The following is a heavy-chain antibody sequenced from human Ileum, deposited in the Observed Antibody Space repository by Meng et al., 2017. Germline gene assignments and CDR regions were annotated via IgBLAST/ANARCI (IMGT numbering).Heavy chain of an antibody. CDR2: FHPGSGA. CDR1: GGPISSGTW. CDR3: AKNGAYCLES. Sequence: QVQLQVPGPGLGKPSGTLSLTCAVSGGPISSGTWWSWVRQPPGKGLQWIGEFHPGSGATYNPSLKARVTISVDTSMQQFSLQLTSVTAADTAVYYCAKNGAYCLESWGQGTLVTVSS. V-gene: IGHV4-4*02. J-gene: IGHJ4*02. D-gene: IGHD2-21*01.